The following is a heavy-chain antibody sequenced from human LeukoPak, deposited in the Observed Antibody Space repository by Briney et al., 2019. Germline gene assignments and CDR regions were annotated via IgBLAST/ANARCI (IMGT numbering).Heavy chain of an antibody. CDR1: GYTFTGYY. CDR3: ARGYSSGRDSDMDV. V-gene: IGHV1-2*02. Sequence: GASVKVSCKASGYTFTGYYMHSVRQAPGQGLEWMGWINPNSGGTNYAQKFQGRVTMTRDTSISTAYMELSRLRSDDTAVYYCARGYSSGRDSDMDVWGQGTTVTVSS. J-gene: IGHJ6*02. D-gene: IGHD6-19*01. CDR2: INPNSGGT.